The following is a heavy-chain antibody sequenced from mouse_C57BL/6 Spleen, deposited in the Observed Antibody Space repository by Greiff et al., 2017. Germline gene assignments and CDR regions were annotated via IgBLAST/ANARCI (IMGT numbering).Heavy chain of an antibody. Sequence: QVQLQQPGAELVKPGASVKLSCKASGYTFTSYWMHWVKQRPGRCLEWIGWIDPIGGGTKYNEKFKSKATLTVDKPSSTAYMQHNSLTSEDSAVYYCARYGIDYWGQGTTLTVSS. V-gene: IGHV1-72*01. CDR2: IDPIGGGT. D-gene: IGHD2-1*01. J-gene: IGHJ2*01. CDR3: ARYGIDY. CDR1: GYTFTSYW.